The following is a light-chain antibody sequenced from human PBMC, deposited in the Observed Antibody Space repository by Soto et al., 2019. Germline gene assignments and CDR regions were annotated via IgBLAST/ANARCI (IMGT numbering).Light chain of an antibody. CDR1: SSNIGINT. CDR2: TDN. Sequence: QSVLTQPPSASGTPGQRVTISCSGSSSNIGINTVNWYQQVPGTAPKLLIYTDNQRPSGVPDRFSGSKSGTSASLAISGLHSEDEADYYCETWHINTRVFGGGTKLTVL. J-gene: IGLJ3*02. CDR3: ETWHINTRV. V-gene: IGLV1-44*01.